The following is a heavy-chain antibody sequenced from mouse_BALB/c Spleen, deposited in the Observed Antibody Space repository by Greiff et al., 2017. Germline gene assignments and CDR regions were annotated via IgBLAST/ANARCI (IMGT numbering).Heavy chain of an antibody. Sequence: QVQLKQSGAELAKPGASVKMSCKASGYTFTSYWMHWVKQRPGQGLEWIGYINPSTGYTEYNQKFKDKATLTADKSSSTAYMQLSSLTSEDSAVYYCARSRYYGSSYYAMDYWGQGTSVTVSS. CDR1: GYTFTSYW. D-gene: IGHD1-1*01. J-gene: IGHJ4*01. CDR2: INPSTGYT. CDR3: ARSRYYGSSYYAMDY. V-gene: IGHV1-7*01.